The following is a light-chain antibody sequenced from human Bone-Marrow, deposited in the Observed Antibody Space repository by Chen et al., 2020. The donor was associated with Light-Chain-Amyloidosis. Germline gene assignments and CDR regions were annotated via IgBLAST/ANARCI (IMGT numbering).Light chain of an antibody. V-gene: IGLV3-25*03. CDR1: DLPTKY. Sequence: SYELPQPPSVSVSPGQTARITCSGDDLPTKYAYWYQQTPGQAPVLVIHRDTERPSGISERFSGSSSGTTATLTISGVQAEDEADYHCQSADSSGTYEVIFGGVTKLTVL. J-gene: IGLJ2*01. CDR3: QSADSSGTYEVI. CDR2: RDT.